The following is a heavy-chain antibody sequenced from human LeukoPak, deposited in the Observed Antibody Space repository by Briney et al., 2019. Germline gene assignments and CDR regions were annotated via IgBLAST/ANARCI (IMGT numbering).Heavy chain of an antibody. CDR2: IKQDGSEQ. J-gene: IGHJ6*02. V-gene: IGHV3-7*03. CDR1: GFTFLGYW. Sequence: GGSLRLSCATSGFTFLGYWMTWVRQAPGKGLEWVANIKQDGSEQYYVDSVKGRFTISRDNARNSLYLQMNSLRAEDTAVYYCAKGAREYYYAMDVWGQGTTVTVSS. CDR3: AKGAREYYYAMDV.